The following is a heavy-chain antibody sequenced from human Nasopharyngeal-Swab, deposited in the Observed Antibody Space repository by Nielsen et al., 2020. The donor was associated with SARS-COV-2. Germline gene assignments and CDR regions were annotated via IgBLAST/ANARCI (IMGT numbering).Heavy chain of an antibody. Sequence: SVKVSCKASGGTFSSYAISWVRQAPGQGLEWMGGIIPIFGTANYTQKFQGRVTITADESTSTAYMELSSLRSEDTAVYYCARISAAPPPYYGMDVWGQGTTVTVSS. CDR2: IIPIFGTA. CDR3: ARISAAPPPYYGMDV. V-gene: IGHV1-69*13. CDR1: GGTFSSYA. J-gene: IGHJ6*02. D-gene: IGHD6-13*01.